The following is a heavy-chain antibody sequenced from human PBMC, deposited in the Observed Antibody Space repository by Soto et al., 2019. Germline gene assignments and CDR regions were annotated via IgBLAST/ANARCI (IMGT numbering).Heavy chain of an antibody. CDR3: AREGCSSTSCYQDY. CDR2: IWYDGSNK. D-gene: IGHD2-2*01. V-gene: IGHV3-33*01. Sequence: PGGSLRLSCAASGFTFSSYCMHWVRQAPGKGLEWVAVIWYDGSNKYYADSVKGRFTISRDNSKNTLYLQMNSLRAEDTAVYYCAREGCSSTSCYQDYWGQGTLVTVSS. CDR1: GFTFSSYC. J-gene: IGHJ4*02.